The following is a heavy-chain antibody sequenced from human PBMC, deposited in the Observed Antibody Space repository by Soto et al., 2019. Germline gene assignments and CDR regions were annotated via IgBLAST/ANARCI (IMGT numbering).Heavy chain of an antibody. CDR1: GFTFSSYG. J-gene: IGHJ4*02. CDR2: IWYDGSNK. Sequence: QVQLVESGGGVVQPGRSLRLSCAASGFTFSSYGMHWVRQAPGKGLEWVAVIWYDGSNKYYADSVKGRFTISRDNSKNTQYLQMNSLRAEDTAVYYCARGDHRPGNGCYYWGQGTLVTVSS. CDR3: ARGDHRPGNGCYY. V-gene: IGHV3-33*01. D-gene: IGHD1-1*01.